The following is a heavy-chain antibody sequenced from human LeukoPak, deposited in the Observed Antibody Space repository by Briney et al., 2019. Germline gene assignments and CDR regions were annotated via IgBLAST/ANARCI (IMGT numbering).Heavy chain of an antibody. CDR1: GGSISSGDYY. Sequence: TSQTLSVTCTVSGGSISSGDYYWSWIRQPPGKGLEWIGYIYYSGSTYYNPSLKSRVTISVDTSKNQFSLKLSSVTAADTAVYYCARVNYDYYYMDVWGKGTTVTVSS. CDR2: IYYSGST. J-gene: IGHJ6*03. CDR3: ARVNYDYYYMDV. V-gene: IGHV4-30-4*08. D-gene: IGHD4-23*01.